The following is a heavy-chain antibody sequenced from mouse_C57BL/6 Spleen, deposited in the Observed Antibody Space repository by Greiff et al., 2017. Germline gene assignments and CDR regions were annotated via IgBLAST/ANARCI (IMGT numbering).Heavy chain of an antibody. V-gene: IGHV5-16*01. CDR2: INYDGSST. Sequence: EVKLVESEGGLVQPGSSMKLSCTASGFTFSDYYMAWVRQVPEKGLEWVANINYDGSSTYYLDSLKSRFIISRDNAKNIIYLQMSNLKSEDTATYYCAREAYYGSLSYWGQGTLVTVSA. CDR1: GFTFSDYY. D-gene: IGHD1-1*01. CDR3: AREAYYGSLSY. J-gene: IGHJ3*01.